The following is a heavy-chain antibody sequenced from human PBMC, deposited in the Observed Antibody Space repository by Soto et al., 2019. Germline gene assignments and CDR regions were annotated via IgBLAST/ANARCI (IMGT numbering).Heavy chain of an antibody. CDR3: ATIPVAGLTHG. V-gene: IGHV3-23*01. CDR1: GFTFSSYA. D-gene: IGHD6-19*01. CDR2: ISGSGVST. Sequence: PGGSLRLSCAASGFTFSSYAMTWVRQAPGKGLEWVSTISGSGVSTYYADFVKGRFTISRDNSKNTLYLQMDSLRAEDTAVYYCATIPVAGLTHGWGQGTLGTVSS. J-gene: IGHJ1*01.